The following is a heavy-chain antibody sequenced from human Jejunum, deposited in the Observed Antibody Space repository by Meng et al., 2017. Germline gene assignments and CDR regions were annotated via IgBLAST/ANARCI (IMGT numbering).Heavy chain of an antibody. CDR1: GGTFSSDA. D-gene: IGHD2-15*01. Sequence: QVLLVHSGVEVEKPGSSVKVSCKDSGGTFSSDAMSWVRQAPGQGLEWMGGIIPIFGPTNYAQKFQGRVTITADESTSTAYMELSGLRSEDTALYYCARGAVVATTYYFDYWGQGSLVTVSS. CDR2: IIPIFGPT. J-gene: IGHJ4*02. V-gene: IGHV1-69*01. CDR3: ARGAVVATTYYFDY.